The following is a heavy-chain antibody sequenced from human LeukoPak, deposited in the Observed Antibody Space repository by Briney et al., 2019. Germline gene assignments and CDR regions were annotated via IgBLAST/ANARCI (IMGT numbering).Heavy chain of an antibody. CDR2: IYPGDSDT. V-gene: IGHV5-51*01. J-gene: IGHJ4*02. D-gene: IGHD6-13*01. Sequence: GESLQISCKGSGYSFTSYWIGWVRPLPGKGLEWMGIIYPGDSDTRYSPSFQGQVTISADKSISTAYLQWSSLKASDTAMYYCARRMAQQLVIDYWGQGTLVTVSS. CDR3: ARRMAQQLVIDY. CDR1: GYSFTSYW.